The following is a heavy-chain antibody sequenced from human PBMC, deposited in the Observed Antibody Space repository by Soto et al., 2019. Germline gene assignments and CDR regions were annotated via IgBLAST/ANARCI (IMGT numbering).Heavy chain of an antibody. D-gene: IGHD2-15*01. V-gene: IGHV4-31*03. J-gene: IGHJ3*02. Sequence: SETLSLTCTVSGGSISSGGYYWSWIRQHPGKGLEWIGYIYYSGSTYYNPSLKSRVTISVDTSKNQFSLKLSSVTAADTAVYYCARYCSGGSIHDAFDIWGQGTMVTVSS. CDR2: IYYSGST. CDR3: ARYCSGGSIHDAFDI. CDR1: GGSISSGGYY.